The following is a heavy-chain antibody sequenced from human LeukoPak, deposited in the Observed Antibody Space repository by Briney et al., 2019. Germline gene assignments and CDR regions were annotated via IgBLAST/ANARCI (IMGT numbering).Heavy chain of an antibody. Sequence: GGSLRLSCAASGFSFSNCAMTWVRQAPGKGLEWVSSTSDSAGATYYADSVRGRFTISRDNSGSTLYLQMNSLRADDTAVYYCAKGGSTAWTAVDYWGQGTLVTVSS. CDR3: AKGGSTAWTAVDY. CDR2: TSDSAGAT. J-gene: IGHJ4*02. CDR1: GFSFSNCA. V-gene: IGHV3-23*01. D-gene: IGHD2-2*01.